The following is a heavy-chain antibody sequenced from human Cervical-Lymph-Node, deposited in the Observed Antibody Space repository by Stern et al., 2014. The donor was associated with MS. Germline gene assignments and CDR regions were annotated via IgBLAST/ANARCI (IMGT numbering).Heavy chain of an antibody. CDR3: GGSCSSAGFDF. J-gene: IGHJ3*01. Sequence: QVTLRESGPTLVKPTQTLTLTCALSGFSLNSAGVGVGWIRQPPGKALEWLWVIYWDDDKRHSPSLKTRLTITKDTSKNHVVLTLTNMDPVDTGTYCGGGSCSSAGFDFWGQGTTVTVSS. V-gene: IGHV2-5*02. CDR1: GFSLNSAGVG. D-gene: IGHD2-15*01. CDR2: IYWDDDK.